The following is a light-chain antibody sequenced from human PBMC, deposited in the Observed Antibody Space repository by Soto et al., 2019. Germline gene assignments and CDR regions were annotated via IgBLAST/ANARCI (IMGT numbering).Light chain of an antibody. CDR3: QQYNSYWT. CDR1: QSISSW. Sequence: DIQMTQSPSTLSASVGDRVTITCRASQSISSWLAWYQQKPGKAPKLLIYDASSLESGVPSRFSGSGSGTEFTLTISSLQPDGFATYYCQQYNSYWTFGQGTKVDI. J-gene: IGKJ1*01. CDR2: DAS. V-gene: IGKV1-5*01.